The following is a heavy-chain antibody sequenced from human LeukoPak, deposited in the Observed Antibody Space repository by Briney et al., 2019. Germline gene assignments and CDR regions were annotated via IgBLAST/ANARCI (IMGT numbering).Heavy chain of an antibody. J-gene: IGHJ6*03. D-gene: IGHD2-2*01. CDR2: ISGSGGST. V-gene: IGHV3-23*01. Sequence: GGSLRLSCAASGFTFSSYAMSWVRQAPGKGLEWVSAISGSGGSTYYADSVKGRFTISRDNSKNTLYLQMNSLRAEDTAVYCCAKDDPIVVVPLIGYMDVWGKGTTVTVSS. CDR3: AKDDPIVVVPLIGYMDV. CDR1: GFTFSSYA.